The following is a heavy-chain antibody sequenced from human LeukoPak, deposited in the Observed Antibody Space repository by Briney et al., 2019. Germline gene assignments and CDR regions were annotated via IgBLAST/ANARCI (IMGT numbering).Heavy chain of an antibody. CDR3: ARVVPAATEDYYLDY. CDR1: GYSISSGYY. J-gene: IGHJ4*02. Sequence: SETLSLTCAVSGYSISSGYYWGWIRQPPGKGLEWIGSIYHSGSTYYNPSLKSRVTISIDTSKNQFSLKLSSVTAADTAVYCCARVVPAATEDYYLDYWGQGTLVTVSS. D-gene: IGHD2-2*01. V-gene: IGHV4-38-2*01. CDR2: IYHSGST.